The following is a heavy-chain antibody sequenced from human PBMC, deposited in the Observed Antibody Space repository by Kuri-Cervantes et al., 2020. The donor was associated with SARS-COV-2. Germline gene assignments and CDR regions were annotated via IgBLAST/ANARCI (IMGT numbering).Heavy chain of an antibody. CDR3: ARDQLSFTIFGVVITYFDY. V-gene: IGHV1-18*01. CDR2: ISAYNGNT. Sequence: GESLKISCKASGYTFTSYGISRVRQAPGQGLEWMGWISAYNGNTNYAQKLQGRVTMTTDTSTSTAYMELRSLRSDDTAVYYCARDQLSFTIFGVVITYFDYWGQGTLVTVSS. D-gene: IGHD3-3*01. CDR1: GYTFTSYG. J-gene: IGHJ4*02.